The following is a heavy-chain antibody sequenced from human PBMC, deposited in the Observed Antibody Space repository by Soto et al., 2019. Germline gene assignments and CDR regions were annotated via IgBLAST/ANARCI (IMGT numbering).Heavy chain of an antibody. V-gene: IGHV4-30-2*01. D-gene: IGHD2-2*01. CDR2: IYHSGST. CDR1: GGSISSGGYS. J-gene: IGHJ5*02. CDR3: ARVPDR. Sequence: PSGTLSLTCAVSGGSISSGGYSWSWIRQPPGKGLEWIGYIYHSGSTYYNPSLKSRVTISVDRSKNQFSLKLSSVTAADTAVYYCARVPDRWGQGTLVPVSS.